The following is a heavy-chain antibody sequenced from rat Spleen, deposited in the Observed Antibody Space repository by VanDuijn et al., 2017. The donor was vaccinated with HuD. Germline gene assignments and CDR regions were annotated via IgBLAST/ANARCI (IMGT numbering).Heavy chain of an antibody. Sequence: EVQLVESGGGLVQPGRSLKLSCAASGFTFSDYYMAWVRQAPKKGLEWVASISYEGSSTYYGDSVKGRFTISRDNAKSTLYLQMNSLRSEDTATYSCARQKFITMMVVITSDWYFDFWGPGTMVTVSS. D-gene: IGHD1-12*02. CDR2: ISYEGSST. V-gene: IGHV5-22*01. CDR3: ARQKFITMMVVITSDWYFDF. CDR1: GFTFSDYY. J-gene: IGHJ1*01.